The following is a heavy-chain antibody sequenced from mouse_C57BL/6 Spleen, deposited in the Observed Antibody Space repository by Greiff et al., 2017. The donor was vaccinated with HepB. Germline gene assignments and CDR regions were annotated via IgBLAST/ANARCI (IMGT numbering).Heavy chain of an antibody. J-gene: IGHJ2*01. CDR3: ARSVITTVVASYYFDY. V-gene: IGHV1-52*01. CDR1: GYTFTSYW. D-gene: IGHD1-1*01. CDR2: IDPSDSET. Sequence: QVQLQQSGAELVRPGSSVKLSCKASGYTFTSYWMHWVKQRPIQGLEWIGNIDPSDSETHYNQKFKDKATLTVDKSSSTAYMQLSSLTSEDSAVYYCARSVITTVVASYYFDYWGQGTTLTVSS.